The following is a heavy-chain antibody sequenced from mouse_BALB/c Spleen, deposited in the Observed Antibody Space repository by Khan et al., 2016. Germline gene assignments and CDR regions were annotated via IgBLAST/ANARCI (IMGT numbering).Heavy chain of an antibody. J-gene: IGHJ3*01. Sequence: EVKLHESGGGLVQPGGSLKLSCSASGFDFSRYWMSWVRQAPGNGLEWIGEINPDSSTINDMPSLTDKFIISRDNANNTLYLQMSKVRYEDTALYYGARPNEGYLTSWFANWGQGTLVTVSA. CDR1: GFDFSRYW. CDR2: INPDSSTI. CDR3: ARPNEGYLTSWFAN. D-gene: IGHD2-3*01. V-gene: IGHV4-1*02.